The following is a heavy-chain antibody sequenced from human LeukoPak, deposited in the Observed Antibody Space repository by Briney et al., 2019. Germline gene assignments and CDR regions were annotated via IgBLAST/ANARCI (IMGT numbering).Heavy chain of an antibody. D-gene: IGHD3-10*01. CDR1: GYTLTELS. V-gene: IGHV1-24*01. J-gene: IGHJ6*04. CDR2: FDPEDGET. CDR3: ATSSGSYYNLYYYYGMDG. Sequence: ASVKVSCKVSGYTLTELSMHWVRQGPGKGLEWMGGFDPEDGETNYAQKFQGRVTMTEDTSTDTAYMELSSLRSEDTAVYYCATSSGSYYNLYYYYGMDGWGKGTTVTVSS.